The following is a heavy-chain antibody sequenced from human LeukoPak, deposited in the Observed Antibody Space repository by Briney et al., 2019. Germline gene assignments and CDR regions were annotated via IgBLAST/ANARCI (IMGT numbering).Heavy chain of an antibody. CDR2: INHSGST. J-gene: IGHJ4*02. CDR3: ARGTMVRGLHICY. V-gene: IGHV4-34*01. Sequence: SETLSLTCAVYGGSFSGYYWSWIRQPPGKGLEWLGEINHSGSTNYHPSLKSRVTISVDTSKNQFSLKLSSVTAADTAVYYCARGTMVRGLHICYWGQGTLVTVSS. CDR1: GGSFSGYY. D-gene: IGHD3-10*01.